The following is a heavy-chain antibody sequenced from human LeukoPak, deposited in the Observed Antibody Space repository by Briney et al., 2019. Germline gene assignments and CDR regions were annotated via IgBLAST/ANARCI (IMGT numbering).Heavy chain of an antibody. CDR1: GFTFSSYG. V-gene: IGHV3-30*18. J-gene: IGHJ4*02. D-gene: IGHD2-15*01. CDR2: ISYDGSNK. Sequence: GRSLRLSCAASGFTFSSYGMHWVRQAPGKGLEWVAVISYDGSNKYYADSVKGRFTISRDNSKNTLYLQMNSLRAEDTAVYYCAKASRCSGGSCYSVGLDYWGQGTLVTVSS. CDR3: AKASRCSGGSCYSVGLDY.